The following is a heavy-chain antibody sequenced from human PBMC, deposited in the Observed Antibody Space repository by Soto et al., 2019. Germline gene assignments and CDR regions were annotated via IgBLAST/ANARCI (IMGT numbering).Heavy chain of an antibody. CDR2: IYYSGST. D-gene: IGHD1-26*01. J-gene: IGHJ4*02. Sequence: QVQLQESGPGLVKPSQTLSLTCTVSGGSISSGGYYWSWIRQHPGKGLEWIGYIYYSGSTYYNPSLKSRVTISGDTSKNQFSLKLSSVTAGDKAVYYCAGIYSGSPGGTLRYWGQGTLVTVSS. V-gene: IGHV4-31*03. CDR1: GGSISSGGYY. CDR3: AGIYSGSPGGTLRY.